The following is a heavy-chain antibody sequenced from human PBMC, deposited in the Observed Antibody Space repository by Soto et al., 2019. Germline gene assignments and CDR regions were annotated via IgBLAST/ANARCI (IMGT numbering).Heavy chain of an antibody. CDR2: IHTTDGT. D-gene: IGHD6-13*01. J-gene: IGHJ4*02. Sequence: PSETLSLTCTVSGGSISSYYLSWIRQPSGKGMEWIGRIHTTDGTNYNPSLKSRVTMSIDTSNNQFSLKLRSLTAADTAVYYCARALSSAAGLYFDFWGQGTLVTVSS. CDR3: ARALSSAAGLYFDF. CDR1: GGSISSYY. V-gene: IGHV4-4*07.